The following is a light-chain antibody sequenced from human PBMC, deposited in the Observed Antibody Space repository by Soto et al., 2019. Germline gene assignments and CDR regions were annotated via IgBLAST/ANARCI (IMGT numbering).Light chain of an antibody. Sequence: ETVLTQAPDALSLAPMGRGTPSWMASQSVSSYLAWYQQKPGQAPRLLIYDASDRDTGIPARFSGSGSGTDFTLTISSLEPEDFAVYYCQQRSNWPWTFGQGTKVDIK. V-gene: IGKV3-11*01. J-gene: IGKJ1*01. CDR1: QSVSSY. CDR3: QQRSNWPWT. CDR2: DAS.